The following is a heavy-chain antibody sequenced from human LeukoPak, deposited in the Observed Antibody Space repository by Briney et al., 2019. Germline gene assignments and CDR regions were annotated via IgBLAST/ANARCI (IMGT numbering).Heavy chain of an antibody. D-gene: IGHD3-10*01. CDR2: IKQDGSEK. CDR3: ARSNSGAFDI. Sequence: GGSLRLSCAASGFTFSNYWINWVRQAPGKGLEWVANIKQDGSEKSYVDPVKGRFTISRDNTKNSLYLQMDSLRAEDTAVYYCARSNSGAFDIWGRGTMVTVSS. CDR1: GFTFSNYW. J-gene: IGHJ3*02. V-gene: IGHV3-7*01.